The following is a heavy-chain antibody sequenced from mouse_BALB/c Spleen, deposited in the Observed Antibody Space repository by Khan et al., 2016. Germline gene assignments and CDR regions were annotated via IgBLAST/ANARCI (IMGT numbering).Heavy chain of an antibody. CDR2: IYPGDGDT. D-gene: IGHD1-1*01. J-gene: IGHJ2*01. Sequence: VQLQQSGAELVRPGSSVKISCKAAGYAFSSYWMNWVKQRPGQGLEWIGQIYPGDGDTNYNGKFKGKATLTADKSSSTAYMQLSSLTSEDSAVYFSARSDYYGSSYFDYWGQGTTLTVSS. CDR1: GYAFSSYW. CDR3: ARSDYYGSSYFDY. V-gene: IGHV1-80*01.